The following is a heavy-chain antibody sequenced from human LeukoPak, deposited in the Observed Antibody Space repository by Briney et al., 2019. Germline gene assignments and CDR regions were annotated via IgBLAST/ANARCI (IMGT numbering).Heavy chain of an antibody. CDR1: GFTFSSYA. CDR3: AKATTASPRNFDY. J-gene: IGHJ4*02. D-gene: IGHD2-21*02. Sequence: PGGSLRPSCAASGFTFSSYAMSWVRQAPAKGLEWVSSISTSGGSTYYADSVKGRFTISRDNSKNTLLLQMNSLRAEDTAVYYCAKATTASPRNFDYWGQGTLVTVSS. CDR2: ISTSGGST. V-gene: IGHV3-23*01.